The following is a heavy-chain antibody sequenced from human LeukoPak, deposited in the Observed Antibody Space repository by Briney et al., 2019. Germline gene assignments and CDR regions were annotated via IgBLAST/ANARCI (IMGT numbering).Heavy chain of an antibody. D-gene: IGHD3-3*01. J-gene: IGHJ6*03. CDR1: GYSFTSYW. Sequence: GESLKISCKGSGYSFTSYWIGWVRQMPGKGLEWMGIIYPGDSDTRYSPSFQGQVTISADKSISTAYLQWSSLKASDTAMYYCARGPWEGTKTIFGVVDYYYYMDVWGKGTTVTVSS. CDR3: ARGPWEGTKTIFGVVDYYYYMDV. V-gene: IGHV5-51*01. CDR2: IYPGDSDT.